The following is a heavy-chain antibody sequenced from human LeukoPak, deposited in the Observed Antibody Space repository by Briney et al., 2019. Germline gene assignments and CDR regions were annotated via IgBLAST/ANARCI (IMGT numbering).Heavy chain of an antibody. CDR3: ARDSGSYSC. CDR1: GFTFSAYS. J-gene: IGHJ4*02. Sequence: KSGGSLRLSCAASGFTFSAYSMNWVRQAPGKGLEWVSSISSSSSYINYADSVKGRFTISRDNAKNSLYLQMNSLRAEDMAVYYCARDSGSYSCWGQGTLVTVSS. CDR2: ISSSSSYI. V-gene: IGHV3-21*01. D-gene: IGHD1-26*01.